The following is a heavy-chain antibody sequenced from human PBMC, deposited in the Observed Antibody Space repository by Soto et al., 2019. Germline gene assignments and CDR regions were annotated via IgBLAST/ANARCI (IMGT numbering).Heavy chain of an antibody. CDR1: GFTFSSYA. CDR2: ISGRGGST. J-gene: IGHJ4*02. CDR3: AKHYAFCSGASYYFDY. Sequence: EVQLLESGGGLVQPGGSLRLSCAASGFTFSSYAMSWVRQAPGKGLEWVSAISGRGGSTYYADSVKGRFTISRDNSKNTIYQHMTSPKADNTAVYYCAKHYAFCSGASYYFDYWGQSTLVTVSS. V-gene: IGHV3-23*01. D-gene: IGHD3-3*01.